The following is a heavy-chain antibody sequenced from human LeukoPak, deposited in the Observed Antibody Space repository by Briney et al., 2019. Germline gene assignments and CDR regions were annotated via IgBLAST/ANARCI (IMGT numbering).Heavy chain of an antibody. CDR2: INQDGSEK. CDR3: VRDGGVRGSDLHDY. CDR1: GFIFSHYW. J-gene: IGHJ4*02. V-gene: IGHV3-7*01. D-gene: IGHD5-12*01. Sequence: GGSLRLSCAASGFIFSHYWMTWVCQVPGKGLEWVAHINQDGSEKYYMDSVKARFTISRDNAKSSVYLEMNSLRAEDTAVYYCVRDGGVRGSDLHDYWCQGTVVTVSS.